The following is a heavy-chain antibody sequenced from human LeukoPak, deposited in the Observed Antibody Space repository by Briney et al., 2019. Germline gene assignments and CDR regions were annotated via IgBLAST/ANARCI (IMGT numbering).Heavy chain of an antibody. D-gene: IGHD2-2*01. CDR2: IYYSGST. J-gene: IGHJ3*02. V-gene: IGHV4-59*01. CDR3: ARYCSRTSCYNAFDI. CDR1: GGSISSYY. Sequence: SETLSLTCTVSGGSISSYYWSWIRQPPGKGLEWIGYIYYSGSTNYNPSLKNRATISVDTSKNQFSLKLTSVTAADTAVYYCARYCSRTSCYNAFDIWGQGTMVTVSS.